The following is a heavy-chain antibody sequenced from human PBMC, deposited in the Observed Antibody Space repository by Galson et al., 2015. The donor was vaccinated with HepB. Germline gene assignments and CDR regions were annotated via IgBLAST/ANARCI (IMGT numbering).Heavy chain of an antibody. Sequence: SLRLSCAASGFTLSNAWMNWVRQAPREGLECVGRIKSKTAGGATDYAAPVKGRFTISRDDSKNTGYLQMNSLKIEDAAVYYCTTDPGSSWHRYWGQGTLVTVSS. CDR2: IKSKTAGGAT. J-gene: IGHJ4*02. CDR1: GFTLSNAW. CDR3: TTDPGSSWHRY. V-gene: IGHV3-15*07. D-gene: IGHD2-2*01.